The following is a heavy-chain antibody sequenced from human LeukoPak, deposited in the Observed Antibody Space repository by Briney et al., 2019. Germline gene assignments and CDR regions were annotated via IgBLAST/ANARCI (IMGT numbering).Heavy chain of an antibody. Sequence: GASVKVCWKASGGTFSSYAISWVRQAPGQGLEWMGWISAYNGNTNYAQKLQGRVTMTTDTSTSTAYMELRSLRSDDTAVYYCARGWYGEEVDYWGQGTLVTVSS. CDR1: GGTFSSYA. D-gene: IGHD3-10*01. V-gene: IGHV1-18*01. CDR2: ISAYNGNT. J-gene: IGHJ4*02. CDR3: ARGWYGEEVDY.